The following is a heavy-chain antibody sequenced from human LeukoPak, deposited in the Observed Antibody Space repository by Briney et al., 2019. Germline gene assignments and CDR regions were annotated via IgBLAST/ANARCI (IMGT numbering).Heavy chain of an antibody. Sequence: GGSLRLSCAASGFTVSSNYMSWVRQAPGKGLEWVSVIYSGGSAYYADSVKGRFTIPRDNSKNTLYLQMNSLRAEDTAVYYCARLVPAAIDYWGQGTLVTVSS. CDR2: IYSGGSA. CDR1: GFTVSSNY. D-gene: IGHD2-2*01. CDR3: ARLVPAAIDY. J-gene: IGHJ4*02. V-gene: IGHV3-66*04.